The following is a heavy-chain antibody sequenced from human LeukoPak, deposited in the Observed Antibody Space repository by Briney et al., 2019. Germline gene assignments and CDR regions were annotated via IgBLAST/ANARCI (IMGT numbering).Heavy chain of an antibody. CDR3: AKSMVSIGKPVDDA. CDR2: ISSNGVST. CDR1: GFTFSRYA. J-gene: IGHJ5*02. Sequence: GGSLRLSCAGSGFTFSRYAMSWVRQAPGKGLEWVSAISSNGVSTYYADSVKGRFTISRDDSKNTVHLQMNSLRAEDTAVYYCAKSMVSIGKPVDDAWGXGTLVTVSS. V-gene: IGHV3-23*01. D-gene: IGHD5/OR15-5a*01.